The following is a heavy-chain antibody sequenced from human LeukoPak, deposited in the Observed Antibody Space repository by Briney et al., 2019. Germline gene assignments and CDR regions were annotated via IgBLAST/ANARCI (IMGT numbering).Heavy chain of an antibody. CDR3: AKDRDILTGFDY. V-gene: IGHV3-30*18. CDR2: ISYDGSNK. J-gene: IGHJ4*02. CDR1: GFTFSSYG. Sequence: GRSLRLSCAASGFTFSSYGMHWVRQAPGKGLEWVAVISYDGSNKYYADSVKGRFTISRDNSKNTLYLQMISLRAEDTAVYYCAKDRDILTGFDYWGQGTLVTVSS. D-gene: IGHD3-9*01.